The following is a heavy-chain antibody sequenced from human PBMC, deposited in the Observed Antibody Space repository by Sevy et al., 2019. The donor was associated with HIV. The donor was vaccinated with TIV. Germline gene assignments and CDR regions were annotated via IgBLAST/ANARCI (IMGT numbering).Heavy chain of an antibody. D-gene: IGHD3-3*01. CDR1: GFTFSDYY. V-gene: IGHV3-11*01. CDR3: ARGIYDFWSGENRGMDV. J-gene: IGHJ6*02. CDR2: ISSSGSTI. Sequence: GGALRLSCAASGFTFSDYYMSWIRQAPGKGLEWVSYISSSGSTIYYADSVKGRFTISRDNAKNSLYLQMNSLRAEDTAVYYCARGIYDFWSGENRGMDVWGQGTTVTVSS.